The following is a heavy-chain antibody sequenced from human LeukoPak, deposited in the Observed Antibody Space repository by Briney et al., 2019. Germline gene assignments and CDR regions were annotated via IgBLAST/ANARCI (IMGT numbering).Heavy chain of an antibody. J-gene: IGHJ2*01. D-gene: IGHD2-21*02. CDR1: GGSISSSSYY. V-gene: IGHV4-39*07. CDR3: ARDRGHCGGDCSSGWYFDL. Sequence: SETLSLTCTVSGGSISSSSYYWGRIRQPPGKGLEWIGSIYYSGSTYYNPSLKSRVTISVDTSKNQFSLKLSSVTAADTAVYYCARDRGHCGGDCSSGWYFDLWGRGTLVTVSS. CDR2: IYYSGST.